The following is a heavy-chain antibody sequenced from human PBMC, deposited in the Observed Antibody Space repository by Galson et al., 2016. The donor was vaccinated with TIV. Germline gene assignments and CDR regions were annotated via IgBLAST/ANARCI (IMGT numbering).Heavy chain of an antibody. D-gene: IGHD2-21*02. CDR1: GYSISSGFY. J-gene: IGHJ4*02. CDR2: IFHSGST. CDR3: ARGEGGTATRFDF. Sequence: SETLSLTCAVSGYSISSGFYWGWFRQSPGKGLEWVGMIFHSGSTYYNPSLENRLTMSVDTSKNQFSLKLTSVSAADTAVYYCARGEGGTATRFDFWGQGTLVTVSS. V-gene: IGHV4-38-2*01.